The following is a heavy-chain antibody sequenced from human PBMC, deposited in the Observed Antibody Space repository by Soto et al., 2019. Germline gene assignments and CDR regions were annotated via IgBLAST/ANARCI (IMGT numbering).Heavy chain of an antibody. V-gene: IGHV4-31*03. J-gene: IGHJ5*02. D-gene: IGHD5-18*01. CDR3: AVDTTFGGLNWFDP. CDR1: GGSVNRGGYY. Sequence: PSETLSLTCTVSGGSVNRGGYYWSWIRPHPGKGLEWIGYIYYSGTTYYNPSLRSRLTISLDTSKNQFSLKLSSVTAADTAVYYCAVDTTFGGLNWFDPWGQGTLVTVSS. CDR2: IYYSGTT.